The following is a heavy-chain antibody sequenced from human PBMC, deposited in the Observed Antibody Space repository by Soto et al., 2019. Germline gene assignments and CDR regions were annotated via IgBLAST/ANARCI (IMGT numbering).Heavy chain of an antibody. D-gene: IGHD5-18*01. CDR3: ARERNTGYDYSYYYGMDV. J-gene: IGHJ6*02. Sequence: GSLRLSCAASGFTFSPHAMHWVRQGPGKGLEWVALISYDGTNKYYADSVKGRFTISRDNSKNTLYLQMNSLRAEDTAVYYCARERNTGYDYSYYYGMDVWGQGTTVTVSS. V-gene: IGHV3-30-3*01. CDR1: GFTFSPHA. CDR2: ISYDGTNK.